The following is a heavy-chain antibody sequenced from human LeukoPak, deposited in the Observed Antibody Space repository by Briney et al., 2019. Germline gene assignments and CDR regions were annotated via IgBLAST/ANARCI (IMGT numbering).Heavy chain of an antibody. Sequence: SETLSLTCTVSGGSISSSDHYWGWIRQPPGKGLEWIGSISYSGSTYYNPSLKSRVTISVDTSKNQFSLKLSSVTAADTAVYYCARTTTVVTRVIYYYYYMDVWGKGTTVTVSS. CDR3: ARTTTVVTRVIYYYYYMDV. J-gene: IGHJ6*03. CDR2: ISYSGST. V-gene: IGHV4-39*07. CDR1: GGSISSSDHY. D-gene: IGHD4-23*01.